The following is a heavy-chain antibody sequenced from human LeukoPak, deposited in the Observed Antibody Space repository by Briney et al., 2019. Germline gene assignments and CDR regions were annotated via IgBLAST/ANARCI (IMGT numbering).Heavy chain of an antibody. V-gene: IGHV3-23*01. D-gene: IGHD3-22*01. CDR1: GFTISSYA. CDR3: ATSPYYYDSSGIEDY. J-gene: IGHJ4*02. CDR2: ISGSGGST. Sequence: GGSLRLSCAASGFTISSYAMNWVRQAPGEGLEWVSAISGSGGSTYYADSVKGRFTISRDNSKNTLYLQMNSLRAEDTAVYYCATSPYYYDSSGIEDYWGQGTLVTVSS.